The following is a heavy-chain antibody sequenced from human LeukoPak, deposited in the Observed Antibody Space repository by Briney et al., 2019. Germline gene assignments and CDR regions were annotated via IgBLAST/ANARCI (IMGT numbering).Heavy chain of an antibody. D-gene: IGHD2-15*01. V-gene: IGHV3-7*01. CDR2: IKQEGSEK. J-gene: IGHJ1*01. Sequence: PGGSLRLSCAASGFTFSSYWMSWVRQAPGKGLEWVANIKQEGSEKYYVDSVKGRFTISRDNAKNSLYLQMNSLRAEDTAVYYCARGTVVVVAAIAEYFQHWGQGTLVTVSS. CDR1: GFTFSSYW. CDR3: ARGTVVVVAAIAEYFQH.